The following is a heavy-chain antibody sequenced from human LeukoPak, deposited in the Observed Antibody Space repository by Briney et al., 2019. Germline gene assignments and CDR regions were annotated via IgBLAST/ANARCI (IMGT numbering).Heavy chain of an antibody. Sequence: SETLSLTCIVSGASISSYYWSWIRQPPGKGLEWIGYIYYSGSTNYNPSLKSRVTISVDTSKNQFSLWLSSVTAADTAVYYCARHRYYYDSSGYYYQPWGQGTLVTVSS. D-gene: IGHD3-22*01. CDR1: GASISSYY. CDR2: IYYSGST. CDR3: ARHRYYYDSSGYYYQP. J-gene: IGHJ5*02. V-gene: IGHV4-59*01.